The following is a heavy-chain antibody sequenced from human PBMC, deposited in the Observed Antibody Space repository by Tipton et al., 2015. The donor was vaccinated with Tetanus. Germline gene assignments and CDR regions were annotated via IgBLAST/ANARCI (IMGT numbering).Heavy chain of an antibody. J-gene: IGHJ4*02. CDR2: IYYSGST. Sequence: TLSLTCTVSRGSISSSNYYWGWIRQPPGKGLEWIGSIYYSGSTYYNPSLKSRVTISVDTSKNQFSLKLSSVTAADTAVYYCARGVTMIVVVNYFDYWGQGILVTVSS. CDR3: ARGVTMIVVVNYFDY. CDR1: RGSISSSNYY. V-gene: IGHV4-39*01. D-gene: IGHD3-22*01.